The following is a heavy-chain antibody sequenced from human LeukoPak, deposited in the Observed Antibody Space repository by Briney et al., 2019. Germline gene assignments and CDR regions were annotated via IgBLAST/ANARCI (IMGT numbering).Heavy chain of an antibody. CDR2: IFYSGST. V-gene: IGHV4-59*01. CDR3: AREMDGADY. J-gene: IGHJ4*02. D-gene: IGHD4-17*01. CDR1: GGSISSYY. Sequence: PSETLSLTCTVSGGSISSYYWSWIRQPPGKGLEWIGYIFYSGSTNYNPSLKSRVTISVDTSKNQFSLELSSVTAADTAVYYCAREMDGADYWGQGTLVTVSS.